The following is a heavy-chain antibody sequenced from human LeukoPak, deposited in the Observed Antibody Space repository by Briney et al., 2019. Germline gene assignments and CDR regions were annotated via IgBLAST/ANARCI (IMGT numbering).Heavy chain of an antibody. V-gene: IGHV3-66*02. CDR1: GFTFSSYW. Sequence: GGSLRLSCAASGFTFSSYWMSWVRQAPGKGLEWVSVIYSGGSTYYADSVKGRFTISRDNSKNTLYLQMNSLRAEDTAVYYCASKSGGSYGDWFDPWGQGTLVTVSS. J-gene: IGHJ5*02. CDR2: IYSGGST. D-gene: IGHD1-26*01. CDR3: ASKSGGSYGDWFDP.